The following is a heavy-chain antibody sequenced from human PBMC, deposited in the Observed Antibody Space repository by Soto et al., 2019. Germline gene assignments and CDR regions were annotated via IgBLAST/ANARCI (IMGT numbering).Heavy chain of an antibody. D-gene: IGHD3-3*01. CDR2: ISYDGSNK. CDR3: AKEEIFGVVTDTYYFDY. Sequence: GGSLRLSCAASGFTFSSYGMHWVRQAPGKGLEWVAVISYDGSNKYYADSVKGRFTISRDNSKNTLYLQMNSLRAEDTAVYYCAKEEIFGVVTDTYYFDYWGQGTLVTVSS. CDR1: GFTFSSYG. J-gene: IGHJ4*02. V-gene: IGHV3-30*18.